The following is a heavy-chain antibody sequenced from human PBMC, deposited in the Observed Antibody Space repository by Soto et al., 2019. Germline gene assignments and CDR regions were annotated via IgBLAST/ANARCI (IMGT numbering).Heavy chain of an antibody. D-gene: IGHD3-22*01. Sequence: SETVSLTCTVSGGSISSYYWSWILQPPGKGLEWIGYIYDSGSTKYNPSLKSRVTISVDTSKKQFSLKLSSVTAADTAVYYCAVGYYDTSGPEYGMDVWGQGXTVTVSS. CDR1: GGSISSYY. CDR3: AVGYYDTSGPEYGMDV. J-gene: IGHJ6*02. V-gene: IGHV4-59*01. CDR2: IYDSGST.